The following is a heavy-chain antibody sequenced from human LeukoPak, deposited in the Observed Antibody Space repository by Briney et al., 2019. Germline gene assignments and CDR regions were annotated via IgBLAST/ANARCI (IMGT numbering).Heavy chain of an antibody. CDR2: IYSGGST. CDR1: GFTVSSNY. V-gene: IGHV3-66*01. CDR3: ARDHLSRSETYSSSWWSTHYFDY. Sequence: PGGSLRLSCAASGFTVSSNYMSWVRQAPGKGLEWVSVIYSGGSTYYADSVKGRFTITRDNSKNTLYLQMNSLRAEDTAVYYCARDHLSRSETYSSSWWSTHYFDYWGQGTLVTVSS. J-gene: IGHJ4*02. D-gene: IGHD6-13*01.